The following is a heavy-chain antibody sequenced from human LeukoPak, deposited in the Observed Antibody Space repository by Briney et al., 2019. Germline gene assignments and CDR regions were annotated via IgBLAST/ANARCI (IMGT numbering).Heavy chain of an antibody. CDR2: IYYSGST. CDR1: GGSFSSYY. CDR3: ARQLRDIAVAGTGGYYFDY. D-gene: IGHD6-19*01. V-gene: IGHV4-59*08. J-gene: IGHJ4*02. Sequence: SETLSLTCIVSGGSFSSYYWSWIRQPPGKGLEWIGYIYYSGSTNYNPSLKSRVTISVDTSKNQFSLKLSSVTAADTAVYYCARQLRDIAVAGTGGYYFDYWGQGTLVTVSS.